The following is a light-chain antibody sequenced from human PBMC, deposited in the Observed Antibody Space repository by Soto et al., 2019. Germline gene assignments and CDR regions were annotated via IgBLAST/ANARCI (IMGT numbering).Light chain of an antibody. CDR2: DAS. J-gene: IGKJ1*01. Sequence: IQMTQSPSTLSASVGDRVTITCRASHNIERWMAWYQQKPGKAPNLLIFDASTLHSGVPSRFSGSGSGTDFTLTISSLQPDDFATYYCQQFAISTTFGQGTKVEVK. CDR1: HNIERW. V-gene: IGKV1-5*01. CDR3: QQFAISTT.